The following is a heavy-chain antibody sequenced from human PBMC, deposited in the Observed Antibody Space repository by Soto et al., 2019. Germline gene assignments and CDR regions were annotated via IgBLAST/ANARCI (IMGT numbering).Heavy chain of an antibody. J-gene: IGHJ4*02. CDR1: GYTFSNYG. Sequence: QVQLVQSGAEVESPGASVRVSCKASGYTFSNYGISWVRQAPGQGLEWMGWISGYNGNTNYAQKLQDRITMTTDIPTSTAYMELRSLRSDDTAVYYCARDPRTYYYDTTGSPIDFCGQGTLVTVSS. CDR2: ISGYNGNT. V-gene: IGHV1-18*01. CDR3: ARDPRTYYYDTTGSPIDF. D-gene: IGHD3-22*01.